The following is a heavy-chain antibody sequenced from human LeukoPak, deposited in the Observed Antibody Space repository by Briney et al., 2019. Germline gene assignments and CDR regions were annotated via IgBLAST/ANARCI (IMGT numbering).Heavy chain of an antibody. J-gene: IGHJ5*02. CDR3: ARDLEAYGDYEAYVNWFDP. V-gene: IGHV1-69*05. Sequence: ASVKVSCKASGGTFSSYAISWVRQAPGQGLEWMGGIIPIFGTANYAQKFQGRVTITTDESTSTAYMELSSLRSEDTAVYYCARDLEAYGDYEAYVNWFDPWGQGTLVTVSS. D-gene: IGHD4-17*01. CDR2: IIPIFGTA. CDR1: GGTFSSYA.